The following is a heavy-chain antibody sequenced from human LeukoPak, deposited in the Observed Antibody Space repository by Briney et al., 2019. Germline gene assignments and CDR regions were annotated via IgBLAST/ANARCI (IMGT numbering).Heavy chain of an antibody. D-gene: IGHD6-6*01. V-gene: IGHV3-48*03. CDR2: ISSSGSTI. Sequence: PGGSLRLSCAASGFTFSSYEMDWVSQAPGKGLEWVSYISSSGSTIYYADSVKGRFTISRDNAKNSLYLQMNSLRAEDTAVYYCARDDSSSIRDWFDPWGQGTLVTVSS. J-gene: IGHJ5*02. CDR3: ARDDSSSIRDWFDP. CDR1: GFTFSSYE.